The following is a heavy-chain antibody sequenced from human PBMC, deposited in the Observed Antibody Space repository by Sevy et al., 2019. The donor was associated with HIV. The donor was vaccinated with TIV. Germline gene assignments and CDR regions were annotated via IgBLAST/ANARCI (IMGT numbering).Heavy chain of an antibody. D-gene: IGHD6-19*01. CDR1: GGSISSYY. CDR2: IYTSGST. Sequence: SETLSLTCTVSGGSISSYYWSWIRQPAGKGLEWIGRIYTSGSTNYNPSLKSRVTMSVDTSKNQFSLKLSSVTAADTAVYYCARGGSGYSSGWYNIDYWVQGTLVTVSS. CDR3: ARGGSGYSSGWYNIDY. J-gene: IGHJ4*02. V-gene: IGHV4-4*07.